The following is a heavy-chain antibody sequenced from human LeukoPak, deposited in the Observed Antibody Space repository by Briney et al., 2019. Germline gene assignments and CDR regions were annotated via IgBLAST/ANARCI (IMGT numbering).Heavy chain of an antibody. Sequence: GGSLRLSCAASGFSFCSYSMNWVRQAPGKGLEWVSSISSSSAYIYYADSVKGRFTISRDNAKNSLYLQMNSLRAEDTAVYFCARDGCSGGTCFPWDSWGQGTLVTVSS. CDR3: ARDGCSGGTCFPWDS. D-gene: IGHD2-15*01. CDR1: GFSFCSYS. J-gene: IGHJ4*02. V-gene: IGHV3-21*01. CDR2: ISSSSAYI.